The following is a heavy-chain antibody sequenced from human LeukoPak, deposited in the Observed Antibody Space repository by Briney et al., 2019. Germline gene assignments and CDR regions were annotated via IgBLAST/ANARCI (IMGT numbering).Heavy chain of an antibody. V-gene: IGHV4-59*01. J-gene: IGHJ5*02. D-gene: IGHD2-2*01. Sequence: SETLSLTCTVSGGSISSYYWSWIRQPPGKGLEWIGYIYYSGSTNYNPSLKSRVTISVDTSKNQFSLKLSSVTAADTAVYYCARSRRGSIHNWFDPWGQGTLVTVSS. CDR2: IYYSGST. CDR3: ARSRRGSIHNWFDP. CDR1: GGSISSYY.